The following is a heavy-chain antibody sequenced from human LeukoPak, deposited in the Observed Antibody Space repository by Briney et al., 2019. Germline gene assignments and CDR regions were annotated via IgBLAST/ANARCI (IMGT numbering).Heavy chain of an antibody. V-gene: IGHV3-73*01. D-gene: IGHD3-22*01. CDR1: GFTFSGSA. J-gene: IGHJ4*02. CDR2: IRSKANSYAT. Sequence: GGSLRLSCAASGFTFSGSAMHWVRQASGKGLEWVGRIRSKANSYATAYAASVEGRFTISRDDSKNTAYLQMNSLKTEDTAVYYCTVDYYDSSGYYWEIDYWGQGTLVTVSS. CDR3: TVDYYDSSGYYWEIDY.